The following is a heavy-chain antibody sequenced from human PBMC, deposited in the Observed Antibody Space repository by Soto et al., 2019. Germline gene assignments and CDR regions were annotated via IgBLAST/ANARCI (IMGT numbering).Heavy chain of an antibody. CDR3: ARQASGYYYGWFDP. V-gene: IGHV4-39*01. Sequence: SETLSLTCTVSGGSISRSTYYWGWIRQPPGKGLEWIGSIYYSGGTFYTPSLKSRVTMSVDTSNNQFSLKLSSVTAADTAVYYCARQASGYYYGWFDPWGQGTLVTVSS. CDR2: IYYSGGT. J-gene: IGHJ5*02. CDR1: GGSISRSTYY. D-gene: IGHD3-22*01.